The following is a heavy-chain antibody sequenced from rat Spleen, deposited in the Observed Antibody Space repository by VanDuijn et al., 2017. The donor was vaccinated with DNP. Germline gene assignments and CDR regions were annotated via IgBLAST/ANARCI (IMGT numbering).Heavy chain of an antibody. J-gene: IGHJ3*01. V-gene: IGHV5-25*01. CDR3: ARGRFAY. Sequence: EVQLVESGGGLVQPGRSLKLSCAASGFTLSNYDMAWVRQAPTKGLEWVASISTSGGSTYYRDSVKGRFTVSRDNAKSTLYLQMDSLRSEDTATYYCARGRFAYWGQGTLVTVSS. CDR2: ISTSGGST. CDR1: GFTLSNYD.